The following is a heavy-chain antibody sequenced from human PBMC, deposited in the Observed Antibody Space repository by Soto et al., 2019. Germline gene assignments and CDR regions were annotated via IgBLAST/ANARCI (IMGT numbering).Heavy chain of an antibody. D-gene: IGHD3-10*01. V-gene: IGHV3-7*01. J-gene: IGHJ5*02. CDR3: RRVDMYYYCSGPYNWFDP. Sequence: GSLRLSCAASGFTYSSDWMSWVRQAPGKGLEWVANIKQDGSEKYYVDSVKGRFTISRDNAKNSLYLQMNSLRAEDTTVYYCRRVDMYYYCSGPYNWFDPWGQGTLVTVAS. CDR2: IKQDGSEK. CDR1: GFTYSSDW.